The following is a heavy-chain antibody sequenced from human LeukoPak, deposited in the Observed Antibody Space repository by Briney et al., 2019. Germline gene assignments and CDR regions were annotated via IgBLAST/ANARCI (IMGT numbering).Heavy chain of an antibody. D-gene: IGHD3-10*01. CDR1: GGSFSGYY. J-gene: IGHJ5*02. CDR2: INHSGST. V-gene: IGHV4-34*01. CDR3: ARGLRGLWFGELFVWFDP. Sequence: SETLSLTCAVYGGSFSGYYWSWIRQPPGKGLEWIGEINHSGSTNYNPSLKSRVTISVDTSKNQFSLKLSSVTAADTAVYYCARGLRGLWFGELFVWFDPWGQGTLVTVPS.